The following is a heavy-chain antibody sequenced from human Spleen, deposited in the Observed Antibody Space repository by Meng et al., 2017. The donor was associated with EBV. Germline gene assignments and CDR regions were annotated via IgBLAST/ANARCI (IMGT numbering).Heavy chain of an antibody. CDR2: GNHSGIT. Sequence: QVQLKQWGEGMLKPSETLSLSCAVYGEAISGYYGSLLRQPPGKGLEWIGEGNHSGITNYKASLESRVTVSVDTTRNQFSLRLKSVTAADTAVYFSARRKLAAAVRFDSWGQGILVTVSS. D-gene: IGHD6-13*01. CDR3: ARRKLAAAVRFDS. V-gene: IGHV4-34*01. J-gene: IGHJ4*02. CDR1: GEAISGYY.